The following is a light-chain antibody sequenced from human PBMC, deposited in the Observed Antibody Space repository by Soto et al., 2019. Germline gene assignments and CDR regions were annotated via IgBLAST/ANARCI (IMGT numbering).Light chain of an antibody. V-gene: IGKV3-20*01. J-gene: IGKJ5*01. CDR2: GAS. CDR3: QQYGSLIT. CDR1: QSVSSSY. Sequence: EIVLTQSPGTLSLSPGERATLSCRASQSVSSSYLAWYQQKPGQAPRLLIHGASSRAAGIPDRFSGSGSGTDFTLTISRLEPEDFAAYYCQQYGSLITFGQGTRLEIK.